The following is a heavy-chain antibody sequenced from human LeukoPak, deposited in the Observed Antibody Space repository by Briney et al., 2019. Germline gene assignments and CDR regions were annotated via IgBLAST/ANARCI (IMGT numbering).Heavy chain of an antibody. V-gene: IGHV1-2*02. CDR3: AKAGGSFFDY. CDR1: GYTFTAFY. Sequence: EASVKVSCNASGYTFTAFYMHWVRQAPGQGLEWMGWINPNSGGTKYALRFQGRVTMTRDTSISTAYMELSRLTSDDTAVYYCAKAGGSFFDYWGQGTLVTVSS. D-gene: IGHD1-26*01. J-gene: IGHJ4*02. CDR2: INPNSGGT.